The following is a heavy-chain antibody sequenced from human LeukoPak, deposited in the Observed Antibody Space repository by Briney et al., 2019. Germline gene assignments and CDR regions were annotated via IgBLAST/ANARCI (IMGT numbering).Heavy chain of an antibody. CDR2: IGTAGDT. D-gene: IGHD3-3*01. CDR1: GFTFSSYD. J-gene: IGHJ4*02. V-gene: IGHV3-13*01. Sequence: GGSLRLSCAASGFTFSSYDMHWVRQATAKGLEWVSAIGTAGDTYYPGSVKGRFTISRENAKNSLYLQMNSLRAGDTAVYYCARGRFWSGYYPEAFDYWGQGTLVTVSS. CDR3: ARGRFWSGYYPEAFDY.